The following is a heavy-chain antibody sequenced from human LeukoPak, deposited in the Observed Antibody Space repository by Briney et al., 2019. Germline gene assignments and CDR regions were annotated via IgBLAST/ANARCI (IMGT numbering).Heavy chain of an antibody. CDR1: GGSISSYY. CDR3: ARSVGSLLWFGEFDY. CDR2: IYYSGST. D-gene: IGHD3-10*01. Sequence: SETLSLTCTVSGGSISSYYWSWIRQPPGKGLGWIGYIYYSGSTNYNPSLKSRVTISVDTSKNQFSLKLSSVTAADTAVYYCARSVGSLLWFGEFDYWGQGTLVTVSS. V-gene: IGHV4-59*01. J-gene: IGHJ4*02.